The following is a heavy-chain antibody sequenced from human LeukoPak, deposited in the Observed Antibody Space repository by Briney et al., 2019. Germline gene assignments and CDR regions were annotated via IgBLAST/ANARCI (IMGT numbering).Heavy chain of an antibody. V-gene: IGHV4-31*03. J-gene: IGHJ6*02. D-gene: IGHD3-22*01. CDR2: IYYSGSA. CDR1: GGSISSGGYY. CDR3: ARVYYDSSGPYYYYYGMDV. Sequence: PSETLSLTCTVSGGSISSGGYYWSWIRQHPGKGLEWIGYIYYSGSAYYNPSLKSRVTISVDTSKNQFSLKLTPVTAADTAVYYCARVYYDSSGPYYYYYGMDVWGQGTTVTVSS.